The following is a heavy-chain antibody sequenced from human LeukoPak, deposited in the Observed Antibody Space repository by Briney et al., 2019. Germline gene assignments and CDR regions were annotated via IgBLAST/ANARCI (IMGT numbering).Heavy chain of an antibody. CDR2: ISAYNGNT. J-gene: IGHJ4*02. V-gene: IGHV1-18*01. Sequence: ASVKVSCKASGYTFTSYGISWVRQAPGQGLEWMGWISAYNGNTHYAQKFQGRVTMTIDTSTTTAYMELRSLRSDDTAVYYCARDGHRMYYYGSSDYRFDSWGQGTLVTVSS. CDR3: ARDGHRMYYYGSSDYRFDS. D-gene: IGHD3-22*01. CDR1: GYTFTSYG.